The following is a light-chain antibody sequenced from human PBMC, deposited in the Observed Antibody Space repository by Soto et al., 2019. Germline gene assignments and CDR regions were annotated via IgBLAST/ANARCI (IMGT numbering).Light chain of an antibody. Sequence: EIVLTQSPGTLSLSPGERATLSCRASQSVASSYLAWYQQKPGQSPRLLIYGASTRATGIPDRFSGFGSGTDFTLTIDRLEPEEFAVYYCQQYGTLITFGQGTRLEIK. J-gene: IGKJ5*01. CDR3: QQYGTLIT. CDR1: QSVASSY. CDR2: GAS. V-gene: IGKV3-20*01.